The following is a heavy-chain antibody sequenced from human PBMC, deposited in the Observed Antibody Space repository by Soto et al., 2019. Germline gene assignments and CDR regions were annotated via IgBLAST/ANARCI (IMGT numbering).Heavy chain of an antibody. J-gene: IGHJ6*03. D-gene: IGHD3-3*01. CDR1: GLTFSSYA. V-gene: IGHV3-23*01. CDR2: IYGSGGST. CDR3: AQRDCWSGHPLRPATHYMDV. Sequence: EVQLLESGGGVVQPGGSLRRSCAASGLTFSSYAMNWVRQAPGKGLEWVAGIYGSGGSTYYEDSVKGRFTISRDNSKTTMYLQMNSLRAEDTAVSYCAQRDCWSGHPLRPATHYMDVWGKGTTVTVSS.